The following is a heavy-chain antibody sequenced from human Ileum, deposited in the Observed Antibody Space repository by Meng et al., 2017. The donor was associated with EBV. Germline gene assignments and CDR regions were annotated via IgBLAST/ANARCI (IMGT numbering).Heavy chain of an antibody. J-gene: IGHJ4*02. CDR2: IYHSGIT. CDR3: ARDPTGGEDHQRV. V-gene: IGHV4-4*02. Sequence: QVLLQESSPELVKPSGTLSLPCAVSGGSISSSNWWSWVRQPPGKGLEWIGKIYHSGITIYNPSLKSRVTMSVDNSKNQFSLKLNSMTAADTAVYYCARDPTGGEDHQRVWGQGTLVTVSS. CDR1: GGSISSSNW. D-gene: IGHD1-14*01.